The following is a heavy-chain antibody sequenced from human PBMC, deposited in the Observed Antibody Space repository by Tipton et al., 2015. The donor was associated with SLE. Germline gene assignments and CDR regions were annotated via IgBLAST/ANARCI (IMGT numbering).Heavy chain of an antibody. CDR1: GDSVSSINYF. CDR3: ASLAGRAAAPSY. V-gene: IGHV4-39*01. J-gene: IGHJ4*02. D-gene: IGHD6-6*01. CDR2: IYRSGST. Sequence: TLSLTCTVSGDSVSSINYFWVWIRQPPGKGLEWIGSIYRSGSTYYNPSLKSRVTISADMSENQFSLKLSSVIAADTAVYYCASLAGRAAAPSYWGQGTLVTVSS.